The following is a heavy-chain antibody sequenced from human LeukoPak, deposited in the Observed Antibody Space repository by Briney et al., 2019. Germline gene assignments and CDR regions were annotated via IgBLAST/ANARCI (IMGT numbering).Heavy chain of an antibody. CDR2: INPNSSGT. Sequence: ASVKVSCKASGYTFTGYYMHWVRQAPGQGLEWMGWINPNSSGTNYAQKFQGRVTMTRDTSISTAYMELSRLRSDDTAVYYCARARYDSSGWFDPWGQGTLVTVSS. D-gene: IGHD3-22*01. V-gene: IGHV1-2*02. CDR3: ARARYDSSGWFDP. J-gene: IGHJ5*02. CDR1: GYTFTGYY.